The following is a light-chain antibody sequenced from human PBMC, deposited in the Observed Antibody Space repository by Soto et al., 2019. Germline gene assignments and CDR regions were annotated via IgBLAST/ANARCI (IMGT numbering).Light chain of an antibody. Sequence: PAERATLSCMASQSVSSTYLAWYQQKPGQAPRLLIYGASSRATGIPDRFSGSGSGTDFTLTISRLEPEDFAVYYCQQYGSSPRTFGQGTKVDIK. CDR1: QSVSSTY. CDR2: GAS. J-gene: IGKJ2*01. CDR3: QQYGSSPRT. V-gene: IGKV3-20*01.